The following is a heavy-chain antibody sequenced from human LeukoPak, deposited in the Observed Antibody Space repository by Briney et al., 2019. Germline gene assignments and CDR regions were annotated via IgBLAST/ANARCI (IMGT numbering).Heavy chain of an antibody. V-gene: IGHV4-34*08. J-gene: IGHJ4*02. CDR1: GFTFSSYS. D-gene: IGHD3-22*01. CDR2: INHSGST. CDR3: RSYYYDSSTYYFDY. Sequence: GSLRLSCAASGFTFSSYSMNWVRQPPGKGLEWIGEINHSGSTNYNPSLKSRVTISVDTSKNQFSLKLSSVTAADTAVYYCRSYYYDSSTYYFDYWGQGTLVTVSS.